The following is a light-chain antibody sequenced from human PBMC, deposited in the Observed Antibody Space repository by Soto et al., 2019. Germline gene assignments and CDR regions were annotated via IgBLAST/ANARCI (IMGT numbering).Light chain of an antibody. V-gene: IGKV3-20*01. J-gene: IGKJ1*01. CDR2: GTS. CDR3: QQYGDSPT. Sequence: EKVMTQSPATLSVSPGERATLSCRASQSVSANLAWYQQKPGQAPRLLIYGTSNRASGIPDRFSGSGSGTDFTLTISRLEPEDFAVFYCQQYGDSPTFGQGTKVDI. CDR1: QSVSAN.